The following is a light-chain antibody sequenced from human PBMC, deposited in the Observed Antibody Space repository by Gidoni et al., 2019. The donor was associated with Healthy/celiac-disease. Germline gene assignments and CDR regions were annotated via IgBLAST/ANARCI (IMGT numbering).Light chain of an antibody. CDR3: QVWDSSPAVV. CDR2: YDS. V-gene: IGLV3-21*04. Sequence: SYVLTQPPSVSGAPGKTARITCGGNNIGSKSVHWYQQKPGQAPVLVIYYDSDRPSGIPERFSGSNSGNTATLTISRVEAGDEADYYCQVWDSSPAVVFGGGTKLTVL. J-gene: IGLJ2*01. CDR1: NIGSKS.